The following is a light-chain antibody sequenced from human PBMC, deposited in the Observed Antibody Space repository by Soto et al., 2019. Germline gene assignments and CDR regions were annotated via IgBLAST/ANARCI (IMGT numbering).Light chain of an antibody. CDR1: QGVSSW. CDR3: PQANGFPFT. CDR2: AVF. V-gene: IGKV1-12*01. J-gene: IGKJ4*01. Sequence: DIQMTQSPSSVSASVGDRVTITCRASQGVSSWLAWYQQKPGKVPKLLIYAVFSLQSGVPSRFSGSGSGTDFTRTISSLQPEDFAAYYGPQANGFPFTFGGGTRVEIK.